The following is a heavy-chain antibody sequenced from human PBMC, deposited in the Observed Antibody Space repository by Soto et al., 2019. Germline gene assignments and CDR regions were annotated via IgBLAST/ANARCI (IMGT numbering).Heavy chain of an antibody. V-gene: IGHV3-23*01. Sequence: EVQVLESGGGLVQPGGSLRLSCAATGFTFSDFAMSWVRQAPGKGLEWVSRIYGGGNGPHYADSVKGRVTISRDNSRNTLYLQMNSLRDEDTAVYYRAKREGMDPWAYSFDYWGQGPLVTVSS. D-gene: IGHD1-26*01. CDR1: GFTFSDFA. CDR2: IYGGGNGP. J-gene: IGHJ4*02. CDR3: AKREGMDPWAYSFDY.